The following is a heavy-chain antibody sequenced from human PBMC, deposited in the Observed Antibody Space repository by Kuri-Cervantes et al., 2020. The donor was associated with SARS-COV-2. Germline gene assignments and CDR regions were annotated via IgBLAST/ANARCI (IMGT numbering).Heavy chain of an antibody. D-gene: IGHD3-10*01. V-gene: IGHV4-4*07. CDR2: IYTSGST. CDR1: GGSISSYY. J-gene: IGHJ6*03. Sequence: SETLSLTCTVSGGSISSYYWSWIRQPAGKGLEWIGRIYTSGSTNYNPSLKSRVTMSVDTSKNQFSLKLSSVTAADTAVYYCARGGPLTYYYGSGRPGGRYYYYYMDVWGEETTVTVSS. CDR3: ARGGPLTYYYGSGRPGGRYYYYYMDV.